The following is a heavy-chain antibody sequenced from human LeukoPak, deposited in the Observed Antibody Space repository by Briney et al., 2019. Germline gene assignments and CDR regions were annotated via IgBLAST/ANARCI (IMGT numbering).Heavy chain of an antibody. Sequence: GGSLRLSCAASGFTFSSYSMNWVRQAPGKGLEWVSSISSSSSYIYYADSVKGRFTISRDNSKNTLYLQMNSLRTEDTAVYYCARDRLGYGALDYWGQGTLVTVSS. CDR2: ISSSSSYI. CDR1: GFTFSSYS. D-gene: IGHD4/OR15-4a*01. V-gene: IGHV3-21*01. CDR3: ARDRLGYGALDY. J-gene: IGHJ4*02.